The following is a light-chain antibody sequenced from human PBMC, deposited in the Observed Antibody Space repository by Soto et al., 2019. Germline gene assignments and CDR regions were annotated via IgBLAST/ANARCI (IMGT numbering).Light chain of an antibody. V-gene: IGKV1-5*03. Sequence: DIQMTQSPTTLSASVGDRVTIACRASRSISTRVAWYQQKPGKVPKDLIYKASSLESGVPARFSGSGSGTEFTLPISSLQPDDFATYYCQQYNTKGTFGQGTKVEIK. CDR2: KAS. J-gene: IGKJ1*01. CDR3: QQYNTKGT. CDR1: RSISTR.